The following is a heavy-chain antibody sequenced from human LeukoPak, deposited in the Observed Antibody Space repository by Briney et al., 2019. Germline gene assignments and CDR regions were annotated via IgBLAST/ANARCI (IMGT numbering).Heavy chain of an antibody. J-gene: IGHJ6*04. CDR2: VRYDGSNK. CDR1: GFTFSSYG. V-gene: IGHV3-30*02. Sequence: PGGSLRLSCAASGFTFSSYGMYWVRQAPGKGLEWVAFVRYDGSNKYYGDSVKGRFTISRDNSKNTLYLQMNSLRAEDTAIYYCARDSGVGDIKMDVWGKGTTVTVSS. CDR3: ARDSGVGDIKMDV. D-gene: IGHD3-3*01.